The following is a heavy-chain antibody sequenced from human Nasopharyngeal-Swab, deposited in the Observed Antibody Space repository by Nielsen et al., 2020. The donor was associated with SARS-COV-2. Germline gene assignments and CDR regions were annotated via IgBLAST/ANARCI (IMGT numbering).Heavy chain of an antibody. CDR3: ARTDMITVVY. CDR2: ISSSSSTI. CDR1: GFTFSSYS. V-gene: IGHV3-48*04. Sequence: GGSLRLSCAASGFTFSSYSMNWVRQAPGKGLEWVSYISSSSSTIYYADSVKGRFTISRDNAKNSLYLQMNSLRAEDTAVYYCARTDMITVVYWGQGTLVTVSS. D-gene: IGHD3-16*01. J-gene: IGHJ4*02.